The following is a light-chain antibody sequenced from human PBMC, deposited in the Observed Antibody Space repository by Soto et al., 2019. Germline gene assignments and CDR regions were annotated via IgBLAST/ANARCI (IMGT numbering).Light chain of an antibody. CDR2: GAS. CDR1: QSVSNN. Sequence: EIVMTQSPATLSVSPGERATLSCRASQSVSNNLAWYQKKPGQAPRLLIYGASTRATGIPARFSGSGSGTEFTLIFSSLQSEDFAFYSWQQYNNWWTFGQGTRVDIK. J-gene: IGKJ1*01. V-gene: IGKV3-15*01. CDR3: QQYNNWWT.